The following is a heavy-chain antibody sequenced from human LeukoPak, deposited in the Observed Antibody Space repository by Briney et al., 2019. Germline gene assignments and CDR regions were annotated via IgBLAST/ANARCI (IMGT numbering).Heavy chain of an antibody. CDR1: GYTFTSYD. J-gene: IGHJ4*02. D-gene: IGHD3-10*01. CDR3: ATGGLLWFGELWG. V-gene: IGHV1-8*03. Sequence: ASVKVSCKASGYTFTSYDINWVRQATGQGLEWMGWMNPNSGNTGYAQKFQGRVTITRNTSISTAYMELSSLRSEDTAVYYCATGGLLWFGELWGWGQGTLVTVSS. CDR2: MNPNSGNT.